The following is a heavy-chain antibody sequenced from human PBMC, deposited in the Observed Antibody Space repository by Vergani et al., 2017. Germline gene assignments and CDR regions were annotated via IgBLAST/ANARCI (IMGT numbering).Heavy chain of an antibody. CDR3: TIRKYYYGSGSTNWFDP. CDR2: IRSNAYGGTT. J-gene: IGHJ5*02. D-gene: IGHD3-10*01. Sequence: EVQLVESGGGLVKPGRSLRLSCTASGFTFGDYAMSWFRQAPGKGLEWVGFIRSNAYGGTTEYAASVKGRFTISRDDSKSIAYLQMNRLKTEDTAVYYCTIRKYYYGSGSTNWFDPWGQGTLVTVSS. CDR1: GFTFGDYA. V-gene: IGHV3-49*05.